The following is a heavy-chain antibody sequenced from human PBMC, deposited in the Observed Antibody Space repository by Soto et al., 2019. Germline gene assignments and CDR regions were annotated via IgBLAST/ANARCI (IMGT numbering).Heavy chain of an antibody. J-gene: IGHJ4*02. D-gene: IGHD5-18*01. CDR2: IYPGDSDT. CDR3: ARSGGYAYDSTIPEHLFDY. V-gene: IGHV5-51*01. CDR1: GYIFRTSW. Sequence: GESLKISCKGSGYIFRTSWIGWVRQMPGKGLEWMGVIYPGDSDTKYSPSFEGQIIMSVDMSISTAYLQLNSLKASDTATYFCARSGGYAYDSTIPEHLFDYWGQGTLVTVSS.